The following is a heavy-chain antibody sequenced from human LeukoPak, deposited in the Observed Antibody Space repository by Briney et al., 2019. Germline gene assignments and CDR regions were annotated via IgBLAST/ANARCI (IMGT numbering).Heavy chain of an antibody. Sequence: SETLSLTCAVYGGSFSGYYWSWIRQHPGKGLEWIGYIYYSGSTYYNPSLKSRVTISVDTSKNQFSLKLSSVTAADTAVYYCARVDYGSGSYSPLFDYWGQGTLVTVSS. CDR3: ARVDYGSGSYSPLFDY. D-gene: IGHD3-10*01. V-gene: IGHV4-31*11. J-gene: IGHJ4*02. CDR2: IYYSGST. CDR1: GGSFSGYY.